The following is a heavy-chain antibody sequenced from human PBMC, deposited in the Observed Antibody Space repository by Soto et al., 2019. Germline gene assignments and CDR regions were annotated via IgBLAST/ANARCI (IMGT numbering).Heavy chain of an antibody. CDR3: AKDSNFITMIVVVSYDY. CDR2: ISGSGGST. D-gene: IGHD3-22*01. CDR1: GFTFSSYA. V-gene: IGHV3-23*01. J-gene: IGHJ4*02. Sequence: PGGSLRLSCAASGFTFSSYAMSWVRQAPGKGLEWVSAISGSGGSTYYADSVKGRFTISRDNSKNTLYLQMNSLRAEDTAVYYCAKDSNFITMIVVVSYDYWGQGTRVSVSS.